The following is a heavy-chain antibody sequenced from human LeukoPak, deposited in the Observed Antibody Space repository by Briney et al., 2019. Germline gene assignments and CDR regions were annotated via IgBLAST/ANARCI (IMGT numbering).Heavy chain of an antibody. CDR3: ARGRGITMVRGVTSYPRSFDY. CDR1: GFTFSSYW. CDR2: IKQDGSEK. D-gene: IGHD3-10*01. V-gene: IGHV3-7*01. J-gene: IGHJ4*02. Sequence: GGSLRLSCAAPGFTFSSYWMSWVRQAPGKGLEWVANIKQDGSEKYYVDSVKGRFTISRDNAKNSLYLQMNSLRAEDTAVYYCARGRGITMVRGVTSYPRSFDYWGQGTLVTVSS.